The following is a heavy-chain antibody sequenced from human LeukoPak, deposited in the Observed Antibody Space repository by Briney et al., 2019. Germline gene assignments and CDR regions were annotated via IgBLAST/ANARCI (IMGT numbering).Heavy chain of an antibody. V-gene: IGHV1-18*01. Sequence: ASVNVSCKTSGYTFSNYGISWVRQAPGQGLEWMGWISAYNGNTNYAQKLQGRVTMTTDTSTSTAYMELRSLRSDDTAVYYCARDLKASRMTTVTTYVPGYWGQGTLVTVSS. D-gene: IGHD4-17*01. J-gene: IGHJ4*02. CDR3: ARDLKASRMTTVTTYVPGY. CDR1: GYTFSNYG. CDR2: ISAYNGNT.